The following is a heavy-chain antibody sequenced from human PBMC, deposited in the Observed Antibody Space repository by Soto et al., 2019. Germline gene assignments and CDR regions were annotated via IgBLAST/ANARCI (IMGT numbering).Heavy chain of an antibody. CDR1: GGSISSGGYS. J-gene: IGHJ2*01. Sequence: QLQLQESGSGLVKPSQTLSLTCAVSGGSISSGGYSWSWIRQPPGKGLEWIGYIYHSGSTYYNPSLKSRVXXSXDKXKNQFSLKLSSVTAADTAVYYCARDLPAANSLADLWGRGTLVTVSS. CDR3: ARDLPAANSLADL. D-gene: IGHD2-2*01. CDR2: IYHSGST. V-gene: IGHV4-30-2*01.